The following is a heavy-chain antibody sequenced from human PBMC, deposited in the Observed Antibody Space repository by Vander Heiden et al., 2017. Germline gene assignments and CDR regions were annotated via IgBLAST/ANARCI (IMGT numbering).Heavy chain of an antibody. J-gene: IGHJ4*02. CDR2: TYYRSKWYI. CDR3: ASERHATGWGC. Sequence: QVQLQQSGPGLVKPSQTLSLTCAIPGDSVSSDSGAWNWIRQSPSRGLEWLGRTYYRSKWYIEYAVSVKGRITINADTSRNQFSLQLDSVTPEDTALYYCASERHATGWGCWGQGTLVTVSS. D-gene: IGHD6-19*01. CDR1: GDSVSSDSGA. V-gene: IGHV6-1*01.